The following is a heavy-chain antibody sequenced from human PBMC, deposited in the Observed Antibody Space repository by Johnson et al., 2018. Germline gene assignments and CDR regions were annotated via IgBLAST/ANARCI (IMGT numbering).Heavy chain of an antibody. J-gene: IGHJ4*02. V-gene: IGHV4-59*01. CDR2: IYSGGNT. CDR3: ASHPPLH. Sequence: QVQLQESGPGLVKPSETLSLTCTVSRGSFSIYYWSWIRQSPGKRLEWIGYIYSGGNTKYNPSLESRVTIPADGSKNQFSLNLNDVTAADAAVYYCASHPPLHWGQGILVTVSS. CDR1: RGSFSIYY.